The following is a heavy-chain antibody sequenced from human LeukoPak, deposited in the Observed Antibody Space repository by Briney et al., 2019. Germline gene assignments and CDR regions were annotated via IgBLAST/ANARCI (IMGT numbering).Heavy chain of an antibody. D-gene: IGHD2-15*01. CDR2: ITVYNGNT. J-gene: IGHJ4*02. CDR3: ARDWHCSGGSCYSDD. V-gene: IGHV1-18*01. Sequence: ASVKVSCKASGYTFTSYGISWVRQAPGQGLEWMGWITVYNGNTNYAQKFQGRVTMTTDTSTSTAYKELRRLRSDDTAVYYCARDWHCSGGSCYSDDWGQGTLVTVSS. CDR1: GYTFTSYG.